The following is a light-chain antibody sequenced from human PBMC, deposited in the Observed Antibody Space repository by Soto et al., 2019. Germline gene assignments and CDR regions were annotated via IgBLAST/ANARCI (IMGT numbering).Light chain of an antibody. CDR2: DAS. CDR1: QSVSSY. J-gene: IGKJ1*01. V-gene: IGKV3-11*01. Sequence: EIVLTQSPVTLSLSPGERATLSCRASQSVSSYLAWYQQKPGQAPRLLIYDASNRATGIPARFSGSGSGTDFTLTISSLEPEDFAVYYCKQRSNWLWTFGQGTKVDIK. CDR3: KQRSNWLWT.